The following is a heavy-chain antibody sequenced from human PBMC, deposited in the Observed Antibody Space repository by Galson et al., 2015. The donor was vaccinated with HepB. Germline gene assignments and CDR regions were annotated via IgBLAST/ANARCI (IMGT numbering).Heavy chain of an antibody. CDR3: ARLSGWYREYFDY. CDR2: ISSSSSTI. J-gene: IGHJ4*02. D-gene: IGHD6-19*01. V-gene: IGHV3-48*01. Sequence: SLRLSCAASGFTFSNYSMNWVRQAPGKGLEWVPYISSSSSTIYYADSVKGRFTISRDNAKNSLYLQMDSLRAEDTAVYYCARLSGWYREYFDYWGQGTLVTVFS. CDR1: GFTFSNYS.